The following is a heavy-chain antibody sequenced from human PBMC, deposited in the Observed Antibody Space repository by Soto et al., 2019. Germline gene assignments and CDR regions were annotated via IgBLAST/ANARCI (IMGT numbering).Heavy chain of an antibody. CDR3: GTTFEY. D-gene: IGHD1-26*01. Sequence: PGGSLRLSCAASGFTFSNYWMHWVRQVPGEGLVWVSSINNDGSRTWYADSVRGRIAMSRDNARNLLYLQMNSLRAEDTAVYYCGTTFEYWGQGALVTVSS. CDR2: INNDGSRT. CDR1: GFTFSNYW. V-gene: IGHV3-74*01. J-gene: IGHJ4*02.